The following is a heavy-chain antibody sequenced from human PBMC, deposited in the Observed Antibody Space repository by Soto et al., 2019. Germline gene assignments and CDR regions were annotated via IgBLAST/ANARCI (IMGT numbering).Heavy chain of an antibody. V-gene: IGHV3-23*01. CDR1: GFAFSNYA. CDR2: ISTSIDAT. D-gene: IGHD6-6*01. CDR3: AKDRTVSARHFDY. Sequence: GGSLRLSCAASGFAFSNYAMHCVRQAPGKGLEWVSSISTSIDATYYADSVKGRFTISRDDYKSTLYLQMNSLRAEDSAVYYCAKDRTVSARHFDYWGQGTQVTVSS. J-gene: IGHJ4*02.